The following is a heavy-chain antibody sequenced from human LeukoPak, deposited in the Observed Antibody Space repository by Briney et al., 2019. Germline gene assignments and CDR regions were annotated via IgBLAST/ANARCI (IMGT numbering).Heavy chain of an antibody. J-gene: IGHJ3*02. CDR2: INHSGST. D-gene: IGHD3-22*01. Sequence: PSETLSLTCAVYGGSFSGYYWSWIRQPPGKGLEWIGEINHSGSTNYNPSLKSRVAISVDTSKNQFSLELSSVTAADTAVYYCARGQRIVVGNDGAFDIWGQGTMVTVSS. CDR1: GGSFSGYY. V-gene: IGHV4-34*01. CDR3: ARGQRIVVGNDGAFDI.